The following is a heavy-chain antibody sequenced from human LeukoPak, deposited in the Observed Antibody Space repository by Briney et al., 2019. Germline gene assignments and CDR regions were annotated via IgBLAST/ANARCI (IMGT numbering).Heavy chain of an antibody. D-gene: IGHD2-15*01. J-gene: IGHJ4*02. Sequence: ASETVSCTASRHTFTSYGISWVRHAPGHGREWMGWSTAYNGNTHYTQKLQGRVTMTTATSTSTAYMELRSLRPDDTAVYYCARDESIIAAPGGYWGQGTLVTVSS. CDR3: ARDESIIAAPGGY. CDR1: RHTFTSYG. V-gene: IGHV1-18*01. CDR2: STAYNGNT.